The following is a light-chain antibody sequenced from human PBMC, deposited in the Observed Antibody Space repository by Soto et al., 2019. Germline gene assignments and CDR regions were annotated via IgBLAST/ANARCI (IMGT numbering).Light chain of an antibody. Sequence: EIVMTQSPATLSVSPGERATLSCRASQSVRSNLAWYQQKPVQATRLLIYGASTRATGIPDRFSGSGSGTEFTLTISSLQPDDFATYYCQQYSSYHSLTFGGGTKVDIK. V-gene: IGKV3D-15*01. CDR1: QSVRSN. CDR3: QQYSSYHSLT. J-gene: IGKJ4*01. CDR2: GAS.